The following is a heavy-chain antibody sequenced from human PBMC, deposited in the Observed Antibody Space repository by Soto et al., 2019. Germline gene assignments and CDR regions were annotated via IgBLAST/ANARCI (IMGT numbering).Heavy chain of an antibody. CDR1: GGTFSSYP. Sequence: QVQLVQSGAEVKKPGSSVKVSCKASGGTFSSYPISWVRQAPGQGLEWMGRIIPILGIANYAQKFQGRVTITADKSTSTAYMELSSLRSEDTAVYYCAREESHCSSTSCYDYFDYWGQGTLVTVSS. CDR2: IIPILGIA. V-gene: IGHV1-69*04. D-gene: IGHD2-2*01. J-gene: IGHJ4*02. CDR3: AREESHCSSTSCYDYFDY.